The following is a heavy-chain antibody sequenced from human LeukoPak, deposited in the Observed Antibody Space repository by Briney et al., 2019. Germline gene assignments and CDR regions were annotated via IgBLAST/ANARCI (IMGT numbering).Heavy chain of an antibody. CDR3: AKRPYIVGTITPYFDY. J-gene: IGHJ4*02. Sequence: GGSLRLSCAASGFTFSSDGLSWVRQAPGKGLELVSAISGGGGSTFYADSVKGRFTISRDNSKNTLYLQMNSLRAEDTAVYYCAKRPYIVGTITPYFDYWGQGTLVTVSS. V-gene: IGHV3-23*01. D-gene: IGHD1-26*01. CDR1: GFTFSSDG. CDR2: ISGGGGST.